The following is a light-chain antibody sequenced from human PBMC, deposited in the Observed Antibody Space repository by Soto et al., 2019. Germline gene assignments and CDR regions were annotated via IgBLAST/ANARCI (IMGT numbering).Light chain of an antibody. CDR2: EDS. CDR1: SSDVGSYNV. CDR3: CSYAGSRTYVV. V-gene: IGLV2-23*01. J-gene: IGLJ2*01. Sequence: QSALTQPASVSGSPGQSITISCTGTSSDVGSYNVVSWYQQHPGRAPKLMIYEDSRRPSGVSNRFSGSKSGNTASLTISGLQAEDEADYYCCSYAGSRTYVVFGGGTKVTVL.